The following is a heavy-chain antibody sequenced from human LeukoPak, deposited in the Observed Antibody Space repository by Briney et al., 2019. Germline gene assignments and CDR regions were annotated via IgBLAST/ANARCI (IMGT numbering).Heavy chain of an antibody. J-gene: IGHJ4*02. CDR2: IKQDGSEK. Sequence: GGTLRLSCAASGFTFSSYWMSWVRQAPGKGLEWVANIKQDGSEKYYVDSVKGRFTISRDNAKNPLYLQMNSLRAEDTAVYYCARDKGDYDTSGSLFVFGGQGTLVTVSS. CDR3: ARDKGDYDTSGSLFVF. D-gene: IGHD3-22*01. CDR1: GFTFSSYW. V-gene: IGHV3-7*03.